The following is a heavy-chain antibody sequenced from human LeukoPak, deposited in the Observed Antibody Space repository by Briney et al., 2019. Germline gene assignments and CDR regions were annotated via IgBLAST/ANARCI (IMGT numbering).Heavy chain of an antibody. D-gene: IGHD3-3*01. V-gene: IGHV7-4-1*02. CDR3: ARDGYDFWSDYYTQPAYNWFDP. J-gene: IGHJ5*02. CDR1: GYTFTTYA. CDR2: INTNTGNP. Sequence: ASVTVSCKASGYTFTTYAMNWVRQAPGQGLEWMGWINTNTGNPTYAQGFTGRFVFSLDTSVSTAYLQISSLKAEDTAAYYCARDGYDFWSDYYTQPAYNWFDPWGQGTLVTVSS.